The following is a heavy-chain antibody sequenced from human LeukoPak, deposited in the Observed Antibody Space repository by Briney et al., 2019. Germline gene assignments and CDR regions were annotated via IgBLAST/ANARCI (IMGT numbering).Heavy chain of an antibody. CDR2: IYYSGST. J-gene: IGHJ5*02. CDR3: ARGLSYSTRNWFDP. CDR1: GGSISSYY. V-gene: IGHV4-59*01. Sequence: PSETLSLTRTVSGGSISSYYWSWIRQPPGKGLEWIGYIYYSGSTNYNPSLKSRVTISVDTSKNQFSLKLSSVTAADTAVYYCARGLSYSTRNWFDPWGQGTLVTVSS. D-gene: IGHD6-13*01.